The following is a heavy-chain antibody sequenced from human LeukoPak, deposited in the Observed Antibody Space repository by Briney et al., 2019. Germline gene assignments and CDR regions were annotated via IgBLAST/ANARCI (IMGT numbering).Heavy chain of an antibody. V-gene: IGHV1-18*01. J-gene: IGHJ4*02. CDR3: AREHYGDYVSYFAY. Sequence: ASVKVSCKASGYTFTSYGISWVRQAPGQGLEWMGWISAYNGNTNYAQKLQGRVTMTTDTSTSTAYMELRSLRSDDTAVYYCAREHYGDYVSYFAYWGQGTLVTVSS. D-gene: IGHD4-17*01. CDR2: ISAYNGNT. CDR1: GYTFTSYG.